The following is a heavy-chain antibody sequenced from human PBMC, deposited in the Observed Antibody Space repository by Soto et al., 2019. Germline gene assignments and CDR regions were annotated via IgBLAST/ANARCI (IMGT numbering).Heavy chain of an antibody. CDR3: GRGSMTRIVVVHTVFDY. V-gene: IGHV4-34*01. CDR1: GGSFSGYY. D-gene: IGHD3-22*01. Sequence: SETLSLTCAVYGGSFSGYYCTWIRQPPWKGLEWIAEINHSGITNYNPSLKSRVTISVDTSKNQFSLKLSSVTAADTAVYYCGRGSMTRIVVVHTVFDYWRQGTLVTICS. CDR2: INHSGIT. J-gene: IGHJ4*02.